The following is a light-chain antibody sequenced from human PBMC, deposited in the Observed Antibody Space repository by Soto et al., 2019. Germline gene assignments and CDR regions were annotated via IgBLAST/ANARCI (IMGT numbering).Light chain of an antibody. Sequence: QLVLTQPPSASGTPGQRVTISYSGSSSNIGSNTVSWYQQVPGTAPKFLIYSNNQRPSGVPDRISGSKSGTSASLAISGLQSEDEADYYCAAWDDSLNGVVFGGGTKLTVL. V-gene: IGLV1-44*01. CDR3: AAWDDSLNGVV. CDR1: SSNIGSNT. CDR2: SNN. J-gene: IGLJ2*01.